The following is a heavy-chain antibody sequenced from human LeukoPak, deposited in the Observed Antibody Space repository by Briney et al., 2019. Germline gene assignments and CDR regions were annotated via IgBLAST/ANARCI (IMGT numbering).Heavy chain of an antibody. D-gene: IGHD3-22*01. CDR3: AKDRIRGLYYDSSGYYFDY. CDR1: GFTFSSYG. V-gene: IGHV3-30*18. Sequence: GGSLRLSCAASGFTFSSYGMHWVHQAPGKGLEWVAVISYDGSNKYYADSVKGRFTISRDNSKNTLYLQMNSLRAEDTAVYYCAKDRIRGLYYDSSGYYFDYWGQGTLVTVSS. J-gene: IGHJ4*02. CDR2: ISYDGSNK.